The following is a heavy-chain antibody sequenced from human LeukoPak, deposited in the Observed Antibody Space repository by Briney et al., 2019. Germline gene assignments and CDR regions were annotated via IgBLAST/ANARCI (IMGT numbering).Heavy chain of an antibody. D-gene: IGHD6-13*01. Sequence: GGSLRLSCAASGFTFSSYSMNWVRQAPGKGLEWVSSISSSSSYIYYADSVKGRFTISRDNAKNSLYLQMNSLRAEDTAVYYCARRRAGGILAAELDYWGQGTLVTVSS. J-gene: IGHJ4*02. V-gene: IGHV3-21*01. CDR1: GFTFSSYS. CDR2: ISSSSSYI. CDR3: ARRRAGGILAAELDY.